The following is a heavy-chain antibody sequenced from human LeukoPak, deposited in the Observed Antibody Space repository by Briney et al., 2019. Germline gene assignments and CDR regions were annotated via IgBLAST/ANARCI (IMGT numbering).Heavy chain of an antibody. Sequence: GGSLRLSCAASGFTFSNYALSWVRQAPGKGLEWVSDISGSGGSTYYADSVKGRFTISRDNSKNTLYLQMNSLRAEDTAVYYCAKEGLDYGDYPFDYWGQGTLVTVSS. J-gene: IGHJ4*02. CDR1: GFTFSNYA. CDR2: ISGSGGST. D-gene: IGHD4-17*01. V-gene: IGHV3-23*01. CDR3: AKEGLDYGDYPFDY.